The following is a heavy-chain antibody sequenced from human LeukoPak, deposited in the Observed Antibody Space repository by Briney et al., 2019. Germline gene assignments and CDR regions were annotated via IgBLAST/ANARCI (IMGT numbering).Heavy chain of an antibody. J-gene: IGHJ4*02. CDR2: IYYSGST. CDR3: ARGGWSFDY. Sequence: SETLSLTCTVSGGSISSNYWSWIRQPPGKGLEWIGYIYYSGSTNYNPSLKSRVTISVDTSKNQFSLKLISVTAADTAVYYCARGGWSFDYWGQGTLVTVPS. D-gene: IGHD6-19*01. CDR1: GGSISSNY. V-gene: IGHV4-59*01.